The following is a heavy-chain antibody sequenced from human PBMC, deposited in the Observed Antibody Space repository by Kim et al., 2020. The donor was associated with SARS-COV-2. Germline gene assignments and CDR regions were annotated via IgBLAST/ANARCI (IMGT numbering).Heavy chain of an antibody. CDR2: IYYSGST. CDR3: ARDVRESWFDP. D-gene: IGHD3-10*02. J-gene: IGHJ5*02. Sequence: SETLSLTCTVSGGSISSYYWSWIRQPPGKGLEWIGYIYYSGSTNYNPSLKSRVTISVDTSKNQFSLKLSSVTAADTAVYYCARDVRESWFDPWGQGTLVTVSS. CDR1: GGSISSYY. V-gene: IGHV4-59*13.